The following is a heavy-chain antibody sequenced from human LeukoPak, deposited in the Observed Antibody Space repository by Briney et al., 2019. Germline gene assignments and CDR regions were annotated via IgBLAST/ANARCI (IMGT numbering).Heavy chain of an antibody. J-gene: IGHJ6*02. Sequence: PGGSLRLSCAASGFTVSSNYMSWVRQAPGKGLERVSVIYSGGSTYYADSVKGRFTISRDNSKNTLYLQMNSLRAEDTAVYYCARVAARPRYYYHYGMDVWGQGTTVTVSS. CDR3: ARVAARPRYYYHYGMDV. CDR2: IYSGGST. CDR1: GFTVSSNY. V-gene: IGHV3-53*01. D-gene: IGHD6-6*01.